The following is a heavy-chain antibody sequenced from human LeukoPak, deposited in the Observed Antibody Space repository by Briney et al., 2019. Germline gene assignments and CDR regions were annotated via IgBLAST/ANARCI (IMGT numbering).Heavy chain of an antibody. V-gene: IGHV3-74*01. J-gene: IGHJ6*03. CDR1: GFTFSNYW. CDR2: INTDGSST. CDR3: ARERATLDYYYYMDV. Sequence: PGGSLRLSCAASGFTFSNYWMHWVRHAPGKGVVWVSCINTDGSSTSYVDSVKGRFTISRDNAKNSLYLQMNSLRAEDTALYYCARERATLDYYYYMDVWGKGTTVTVSS. D-gene: IGHD5-12*01.